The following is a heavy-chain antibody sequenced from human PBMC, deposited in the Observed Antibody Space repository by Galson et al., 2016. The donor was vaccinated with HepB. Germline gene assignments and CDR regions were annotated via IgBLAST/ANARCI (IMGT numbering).Heavy chain of an antibody. J-gene: IGHJ6*04. D-gene: IGHD3-16*01. Sequence: SLRLSCAASGFTFSRYGMTWVRQAPGKGLEDVSSISRSGNSRDYAESVKGRFTISRDNSRGTLFLEMNGLKAEDTGGYYCVRGSTATDVWGKGTTVTVSS. CDR3: VRGSTATDV. V-gene: IGHV3-23*01. CDR2: ISRSGNSR. CDR1: GFTFSRYG.